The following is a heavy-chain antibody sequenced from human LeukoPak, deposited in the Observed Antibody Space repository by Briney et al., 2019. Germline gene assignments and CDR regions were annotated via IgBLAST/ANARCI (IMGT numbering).Heavy chain of an antibody. CDR3: ARVDSGDRLPIDY. J-gene: IGHJ4*02. D-gene: IGHD4-17*01. Sequence: SETLSLTCSVSGGSISSSNYYWGWIRQPPGKGLEWIGSIYYNGFTYYSPSLKSRVTISVDTSKNQFSLKLSSVTAADTAVYYCARVDSGDRLPIDYWGQGTLVTVSS. CDR2: IYYNGFT. V-gene: IGHV4-39*07. CDR1: GGSISSSNYY.